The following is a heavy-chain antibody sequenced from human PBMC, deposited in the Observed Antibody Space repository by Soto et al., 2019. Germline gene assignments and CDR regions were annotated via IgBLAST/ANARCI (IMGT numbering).Heavy chain of an antibody. J-gene: IGHJ4*02. V-gene: IGHV1-69*01. CDR1: GGAISSYA. CDR3: ARAYYFGSGTSYTLYY. CDR2: IIPVSGTT. Sequence: QVQLVQSGAEVKKPGSSVKVSCKAIGGAISSYAISWVRQAPGQGLEWMGGIIPVSGTTTYAQKFQARVTITADESTTSAYMELSSLRSEDTALYFCARAYYFGSGTSYTLYYWGQGTQVTVSS. D-gene: IGHD3-10*01.